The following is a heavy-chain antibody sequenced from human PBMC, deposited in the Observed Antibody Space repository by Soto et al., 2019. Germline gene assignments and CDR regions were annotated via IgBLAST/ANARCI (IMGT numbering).Heavy chain of an antibody. CDR1: GGSVSSGSYY. CDR2: IYYSGST. CDR3: ARWDSSSFNYYYYGMDV. Sequence: SETLSLTCTVSGGSVSSGSYYWSWIRQPPGKGLEWIGYIYYSGSTNYNPSLKSRVTISVDTSKNQFSLKLSSVTAADTAVYYCARWDSSSFNYYYYGMDVWGQGTTATVSS. J-gene: IGHJ6*02. D-gene: IGHD6-6*01. V-gene: IGHV4-61*01.